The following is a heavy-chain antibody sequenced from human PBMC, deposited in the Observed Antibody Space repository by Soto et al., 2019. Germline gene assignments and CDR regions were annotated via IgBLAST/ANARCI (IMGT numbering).Heavy chain of an antibody. Sequence: GASVKVSCKASGYTLTSYDINWVRQATGQGLEWMGWMNPNSGNTGYAQKFQGRVTMTRNTSISTAYMELSSLRSEDTAVYYCASYGKYYYGMDVWGQGTTVTVSS. J-gene: IGHJ6*02. D-gene: IGHD3-10*01. V-gene: IGHV1-8*01. CDR2: MNPNSGNT. CDR3: ASYGKYYYGMDV. CDR1: GYTLTSYD.